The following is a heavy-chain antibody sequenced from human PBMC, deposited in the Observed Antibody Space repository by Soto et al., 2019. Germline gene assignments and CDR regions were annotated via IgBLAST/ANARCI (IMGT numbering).Heavy chain of an antibody. V-gene: IGHV3-21*01. J-gene: IGHJ6*01. CDR1: GFTSSSYS. CDR3: ATDQIRRRPSYYYYRMAV. Sequence: GRSLRLSCAASGFTSSSYSMNWVRQAPGKGLEWVSSISSSSSYIYYADSVKGRFTISRDNAKNSLYLQMNSLRAEDTAAYYCATDQIRRRPSYYYYRMAVWGQGTTVTGSS. CDR2: ISSSSSYI.